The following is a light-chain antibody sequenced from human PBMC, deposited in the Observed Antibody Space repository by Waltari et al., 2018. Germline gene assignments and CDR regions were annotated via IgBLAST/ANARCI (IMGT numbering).Light chain of an antibody. V-gene: IGLV1-40*01. CDR1: SSNFGAGYD. J-gene: IGLJ1*01. CDR3: QSFDSSLGGSV. Sequence: QSVLTQPPSVSGAPGQRVTISCTGSSSNFGAGYDVHWYQHLPGIAPKLLIKENNTRPSGGPARFAGSKSGTSASLAITGLQAEDEADYYCQSFDSSLGGSVFGTGTKVSVL. CDR2: ENN.